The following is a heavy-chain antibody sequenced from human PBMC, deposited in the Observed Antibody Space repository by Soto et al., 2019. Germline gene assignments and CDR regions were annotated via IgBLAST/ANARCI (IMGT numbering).Heavy chain of an antibody. J-gene: IGHJ4*02. D-gene: IGHD4-17*01. V-gene: IGHV3-66*01. Sequence: EVQLVVSGGGLVQPGGSLRLSCAASGFTVSSNFMSWVRQAPGKGLEWVSIIYSDGSTYYADSVKGRFTISRDNSKNTAYPPINRLRADDTAVYYCASRRNPYGAYDYWGQGTLVTVSS. CDR2: IYSDGST. CDR1: GFTVSSNF. CDR3: ASRRNPYGAYDY.